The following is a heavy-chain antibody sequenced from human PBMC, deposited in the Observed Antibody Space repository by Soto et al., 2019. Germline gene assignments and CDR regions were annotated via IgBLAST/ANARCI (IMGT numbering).Heavy chain of an antibody. D-gene: IGHD5-18*01. CDR1: EFSFGGDA. V-gene: IGHV3-23*01. CDR3: AKGSRGYTGYYFDY. J-gene: IGHJ4*02. CDR2: ISGSGASA. Sequence: EVQLLESGGGLVQPGGSLRLSCAASEFSFGGDAMSWVRQAPGKGLEWVSSISGSGASAFYADSVRGRFTISRDNTRNTLSLQMNSLRAEDTALYYCAKGSRGYTGYYFDYWGQGTRITVSS.